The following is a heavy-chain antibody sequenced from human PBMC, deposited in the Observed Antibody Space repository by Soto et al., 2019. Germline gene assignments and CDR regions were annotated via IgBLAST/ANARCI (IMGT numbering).Heavy chain of an antibody. D-gene: IGHD6-13*01. CDR1: GYKFTTHW. J-gene: IGHJ1*01. V-gene: IGHV5-51*01. CDR2: IYPGDSDT. Sequence: GESLKISCKGSGYKFTTHWIGWVRQMPGKGLEWMGVIYPGDSDTRYSPSFQGQVAISADKSINTAYLQWSSLKASDTAMYYCARHSGRAVDGTHWGQGTRVTVSS. CDR3: ARHSGRAVDGTH.